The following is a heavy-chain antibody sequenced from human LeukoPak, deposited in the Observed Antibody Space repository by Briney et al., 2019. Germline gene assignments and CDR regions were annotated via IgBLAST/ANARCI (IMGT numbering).Heavy chain of an antibody. Sequence: SGGSLRLSCAASGFTFSSYWMHWVRQAPGKGLEWVGRIKSKTDGGTTDYAAPVKGRFTISRDDSKNTLYLQMNSLKTEDTAVYYCTTGPKWELPPFDYWGQGTLVTVSS. CDR2: IKSKTDGGTT. D-gene: IGHD1-26*01. CDR1: GFTFSSYW. V-gene: IGHV3-15*07. CDR3: TTGPKWELPPFDY. J-gene: IGHJ4*02.